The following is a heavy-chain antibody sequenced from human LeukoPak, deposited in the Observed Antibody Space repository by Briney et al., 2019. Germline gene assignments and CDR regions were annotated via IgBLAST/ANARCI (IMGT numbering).Heavy chain of an antibody. CDR2: IWYDGSNK. D-gene: IGHD2-21*02. CDR1: GFTFSSYG. J-gene: IGHJ4*02. Sequence: PGGSLRLSCAASGFTFSSYGMHWVRQAPGKGLEWVAVIWYDGSNKYYADSVKGRFTISRDNSKNTLYLQMNSLRAEDTAVYYCAREVLPTPHNAYCGGDCYPFAYWGQGTLVTVSS. V-gene: IGHV3-33*01. CDR3: AREVLPTPHNAYCGGDCYPFAY.